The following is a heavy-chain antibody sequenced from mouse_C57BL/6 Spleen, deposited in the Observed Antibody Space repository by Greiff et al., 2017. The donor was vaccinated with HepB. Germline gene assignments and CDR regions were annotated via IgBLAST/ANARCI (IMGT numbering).Heavy chain of an antibody. CDR3: ARLRWSWGYLDV. CDR1: GFTFSDYY. D-gene: IGHD2-3*01. V-gene: IGHV5-12*01. J-gene: IGHJ1*03. Sequence: EVKVVESGGGLVQPGGSLKLSCAASGFTFSDYYMYWVRQTPEKRLEWVAYISNGGGSTYYPETVKGRFTISRNNAKNTMYLQMSRLKSEDTAMYYCARLRWSWGYLDVWGTGTTVTVSS. CDR2: ISNGGGST.